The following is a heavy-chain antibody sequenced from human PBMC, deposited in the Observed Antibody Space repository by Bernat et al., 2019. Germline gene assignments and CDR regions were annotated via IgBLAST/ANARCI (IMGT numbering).Heavy chain of an antibody. Sequence: QVQLQESGPGLVKPSQTLSLTCTVSGGSISSGGYYWSWIRQHPGKGLEWIGYIYYSGSTYYNPPLKSRVTISVDTSKNQFSLKLSSVTAADTAVYYCARGVAARHWFDPWGQGTLVTVSS. V-gene: IGHV4-31*03. CDR1: GGSISSGGYY. D-gene: IGHD6-6*01. J-gene: IGHJ5*02. CDR3: ARGVAARHWFDP. CDR2: IYYSGST.